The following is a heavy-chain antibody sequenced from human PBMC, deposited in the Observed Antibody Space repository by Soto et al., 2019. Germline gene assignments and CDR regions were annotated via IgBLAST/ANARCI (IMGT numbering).Heavy chain of an antibody. CDR1: GFTFSSYG. CDR3: AKDVAIFGVVIAFDY. CDR2: ISYDGSNK. J-gene: IGHJ4*02. V-gene: IGHV3-30*18. D-gene: IGHD3-3*01. Sequence: GGSLRLSCAASGFTFSSYGMHWVRQAPGKGLEWVAVISYDGSNKYYADSVKGRFTISRDNSKNTLYLQMNSLRAEDTAVYYCAKDVAIFGVVIAFDYWGQGTLVTVSS.